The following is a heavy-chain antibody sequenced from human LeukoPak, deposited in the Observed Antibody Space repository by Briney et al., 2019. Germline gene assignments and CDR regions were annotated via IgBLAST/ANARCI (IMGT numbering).Heavy chain of an antibody. CDR1: GYTFTTYW. V-gene: IGHV5-51*01. CDR3: VRHGLGSSWFGFDY. Sequence: GESLNISCKGSGYTFTTYWIGWVRQMPGKGLEWMGIIYPGDSDPRYSPSFQGQVTISADTSISTAYLQWRSLKASDSAMYYCVRHGLGSSWFGFDYWGQGTLVTVSS. CDR2: IYPGDSDP. D-gene: IGHD6-13*01. J-gene: IGHJ4*02.